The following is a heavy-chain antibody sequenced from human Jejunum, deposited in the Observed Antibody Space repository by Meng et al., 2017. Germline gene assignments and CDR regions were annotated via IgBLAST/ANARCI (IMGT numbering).Heavy chain of an antibody. J-gene: IGHJ4*02. CDR1: EFTFSNAW. Sequence: GESLKISCAASEFTFSNAWMSWVRQAPGKGLEWVCRIRDRTHTRSTDYAASVRGSFTISRDDSTITLQLKRIRLNTEDTAVYYSTTAYAHFDLLPHSHDYWGQGTLVTVSS. CDR3: TTAYAHFDLLPHSHDY. D-gene: IGHD3-9*01. V-gene: IGHV3-15*01. CDR2: IRDRTHTRST.